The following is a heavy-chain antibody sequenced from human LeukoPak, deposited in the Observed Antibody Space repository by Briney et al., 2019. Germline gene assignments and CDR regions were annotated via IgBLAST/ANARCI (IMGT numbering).Heavy chain of an antibody. Sequence: GGSRRLSCAASGFTFSSYAMSWVRQAPGKGLEWVSAISGSGGSTYYADSVKGRFTISRDDSKNTLYLQMNSLRAEDTAVYYCAKVMVPAATPRYMDVWGQGTTVTVSS. CDR2: ISGSGGST. CDR1: GFTFSSYA. J-gene: IGHJ6*03. V-gene: IGHV3-23*01. CDR3: AKVMVPAATPRYMDV. D-gene: IGHD2-2*01.